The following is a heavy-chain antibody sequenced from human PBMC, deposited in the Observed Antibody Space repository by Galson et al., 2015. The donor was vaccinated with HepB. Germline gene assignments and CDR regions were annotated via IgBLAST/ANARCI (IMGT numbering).Heavy chain of an antibody. Sequence: SETLSLTCAVYGGSFSGYYWSWIRQPPGKGLEWIGEINHSGSTNYNPSLKSRVTISVDTSKNQFSLKLSSVTAADTAVYYCARRGSSGYYYEFPARRAFDIWGQGTMVTVSS. V-gene: IGHV4-34*01. CDR3: ARRGSSGYYYEFPARRAFDI. CDR2: INHSGST. CDR1: GGSFSGYY. D-gene: IGHD3-22*01. J-gene: IGHJ3*02.